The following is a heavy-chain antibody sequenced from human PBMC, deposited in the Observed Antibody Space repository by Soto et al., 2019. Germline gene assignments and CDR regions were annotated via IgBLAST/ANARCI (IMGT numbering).Heavy chain of an antibody. D-gene: IGHD6-6*01. V-gene: IGHV3-30-3*01. Sequence: GGSLRLSCAASGFTFSSYALHWVRQAPGTGLEWVAVISYDGSNKYYADSVKGRFTISRDNSKNTLYLQMNSLRAEDTAVYYCARMYSSSYYYYYGMDVWGQGTTVTVSS. CDR2: ISYDGSNK. CDR3: ARMYSSSYYYYYGMDV. CDR1: GFTFSSYA. J-gene: IGHJ6*02.